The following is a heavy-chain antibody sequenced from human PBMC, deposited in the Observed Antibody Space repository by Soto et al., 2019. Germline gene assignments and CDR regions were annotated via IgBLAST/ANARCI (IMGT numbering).Heavy chain of an antibody. CDR2: IKEDGNEK. Sequence: GGSLRLSCEVSGFNFSDYWMSWVRQAPGKGLEWVANIKEDGNEKDYVDSVKGRFTIFRDNAKNSVYLQMNSLRAEDTAVYYCAKDYYSSGSPKPVDYWGQGTLVTVSS. CDR1: GFNFSDYW. CDR3: AKDYYSSGSPKPVDY. J-gene: IGHJ4*02. D-gene: IGHD3-10*01. V-gene: IGHV3-7*03.